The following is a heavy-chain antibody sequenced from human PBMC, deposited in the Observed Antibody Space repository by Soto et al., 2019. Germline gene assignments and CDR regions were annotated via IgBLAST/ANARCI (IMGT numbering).Heavy chain of an antibody. CDR3: AKEQIAAAGRNSYNWFDP. V-gene: IGHV6-1*01. D-gene: IGHD6-13*01. Sequence: PSQTLSLTCAISGDSVSSNSAAWNWIRQSPSRGLEWLGRTYYRSKWYNDYAVSVKSRITINPDTSKNQFSLQLNSVTPEDTAVYYCAKEQIAAAGRNSYNWFDPWGQGTLVTV. J-gene: IGHJ5*02. CDR1: GDSVSSNSAA. CDR2: TYYRSKWYN.